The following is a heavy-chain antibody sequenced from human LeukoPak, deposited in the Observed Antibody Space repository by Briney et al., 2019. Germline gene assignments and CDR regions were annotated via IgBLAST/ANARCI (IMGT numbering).Heavy chain of an antibody. V-gene: IGHV3-74*01. Sequence: PGGSLRLSCTASGFSFSGHWMHWARQLPGKGLVWVSRISPTGSTTSYADSVKGRFTVSRDNAKNTLYLQVNNLRAEDTAVYYCARCGSYYTFDYWGQGTLVTVSS. CDR3: ARCGSYYTFDY. D-gene: IGHD3-10*01. J-gene: IGHJ4*02. CDR2: ISPTGSTT. CDR1: GFSFSGHW.